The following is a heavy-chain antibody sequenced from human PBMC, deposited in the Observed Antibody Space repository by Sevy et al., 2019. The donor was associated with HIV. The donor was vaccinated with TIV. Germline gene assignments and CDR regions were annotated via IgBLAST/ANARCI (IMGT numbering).Heavy chain of an antibody. V-gene: IGHV4-39*01. CDR3: AKIYDY. D-gene: IGHD3-3*01. J-gene: IGHJ4*02. CDR2: IFHTGKT. Sequence: SETLSLTCSFSGGSISKIGNYWGWVRQPPGERLEWIGDIFHTGKTNYNPSLKSRVTISLDTSKNQFSLKLSSVTAADTAVYYCAKIYDYWGPGALVTVSS. CDR1: GGSISKIGNY.